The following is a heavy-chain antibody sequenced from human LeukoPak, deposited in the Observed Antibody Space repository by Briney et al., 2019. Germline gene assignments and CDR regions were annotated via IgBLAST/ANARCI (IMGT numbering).Heavy chain of an antibody. Sequence: KSSETLSLTCTVSGGSISSYYWSWIRQPPGKGLEWIGYIYYSGSTNYNPSLKSRVTISVDTSKNQFSLKLSSVTAADTAVYYCAREEAAASEYFQHWGQGTLVTVSS. D-gene: IGHD6-13*01. CDR2: IYYSGST. CDR1: GGSISSYY. J-gene: IGHJ1*01. V-gene: IGHV4-59*12. CDR3: AREEAAASEYFQH.